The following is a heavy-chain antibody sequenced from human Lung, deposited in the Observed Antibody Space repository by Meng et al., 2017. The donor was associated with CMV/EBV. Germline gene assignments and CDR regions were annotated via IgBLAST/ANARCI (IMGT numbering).Heavy chain of an antibody. CDR3: ARDLGDGSNYYYFDF. CDR1: GFTFSIYW. CDR2: IKQDGSEK. V-gene: IGHV3-7*01. D-gene: IGHD5-24*01. J-gene: IGHJ4*01. Sequence: GGSLRLXCAASGFTFSIYWMSWVRQAPGKGLEWVANIKQDGSEKYYVDSVEGRFTISRDNAKNSLYLQINSLRAEDAAIYYCARDLGDGSNYYYFDFWGRGTLVTVSS.